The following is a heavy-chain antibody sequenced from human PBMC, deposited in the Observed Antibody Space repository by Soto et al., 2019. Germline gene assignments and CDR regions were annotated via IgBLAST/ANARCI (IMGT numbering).Heavy chain of an antibody. CDR1: GYTFTGYY. D-gene: IGHD1-20*01. CDR3: ARGARITGTSSRMYYYGLDV. J-gene: IGHJ6*02. Sequence: QVQLVQSGAEVKKPGASVKVSCKASGYTFTGYYMHWVRQAPGQGLEWMGWISPISGGTNYAQKFQGWVTMTRDTSASTVYMELSRLKSDDSAVYYCARGARITGTSSRMYYYGLDVWGQGTTVTVSS. CDR2: ISPISGGT. V-gene: IGHV1-2*04.